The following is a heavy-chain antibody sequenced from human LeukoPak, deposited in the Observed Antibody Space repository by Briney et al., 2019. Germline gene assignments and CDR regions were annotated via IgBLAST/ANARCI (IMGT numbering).Heavy chain of an antibody. D-gene: IGHD3-22*01. CDR3: ARVLPYDSSGYSD. V-gene: IGHV1-69*13. J-gene: IGHJ4*02. CDR1: GGTFSSYA. CDR2: IIPIFGTA. Sequence: SVKVSCKASGGTFSSYAISLVRQAPGHGLEWMGGIIPIFGTANYAQKFQGRVTITADESTSTAYMELSSLRSEDTAVYYCARVLPYDSSGYSDWGQGTLVTVSS.